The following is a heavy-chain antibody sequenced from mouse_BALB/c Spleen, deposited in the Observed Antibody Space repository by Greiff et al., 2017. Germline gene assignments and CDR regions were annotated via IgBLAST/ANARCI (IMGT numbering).Heavy chain of an antibody. D-gene: IGHD3-3*01. CDR3: ARQDLAGTGAMDY. V-gene: IGHV5-2*01. CDR2: INSDGGST. Sequence: EVKLMESGGGLVQPGESLKLSCESNEYEFPSHDMSWVRKTPEKRLELVAAINSDGGSTYYPDTMERRFIISRDNTKKTLYLQMSSLRSEDTALYYCARQDLAGTGAMDYWGQGTSVTVSS. CDR1: EYEFPSHD. J-gene: IGHJ4*01.